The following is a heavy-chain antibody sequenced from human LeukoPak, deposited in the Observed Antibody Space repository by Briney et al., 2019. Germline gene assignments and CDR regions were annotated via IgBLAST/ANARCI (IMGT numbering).Heavy chain of an antibody. D-gene: IGHD3-3*01. CDR2: ISGPGGST. CDR1: GCTFSSYA. J-gene: IGHJ4*02. V-gene: IGHV3-23*01. CDR3: AKPIRGFWSGYSGDY. Sequence: GGSLRLSCAASGCTFSSYAMSWVRQTPGKGLEWVSAISGPGGSTYYADSVKGRFTISRDNSKNTLFLQINSLRAEDTAVYYCAKPIRGFWSGYSGDYWGQGTLVSVSS.